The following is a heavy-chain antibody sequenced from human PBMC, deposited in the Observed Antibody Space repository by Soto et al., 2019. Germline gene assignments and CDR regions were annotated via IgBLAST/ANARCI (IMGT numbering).Heavy chain of an antibody. CDR1: GFTFSSYA. CDR2: ISGSGGST. J-gene: IGHJ6*03. CDR3: AKGATGITIFGVVPYYMDV. D-gene: IGHD3-3*01. V-gene: IGHV3-23*01. Sequence: EVQLLESGGGLVQPGGSLRLSCAASGFTFSSYAMSWVRQAPGKGLEWVSAISGSGGSTYYADSVKGRFTISRDNSKKPLYLQMNSLRAEDTAVYYCAKGATGITIFGVVPYYMDVWGKGTTVTVSS.